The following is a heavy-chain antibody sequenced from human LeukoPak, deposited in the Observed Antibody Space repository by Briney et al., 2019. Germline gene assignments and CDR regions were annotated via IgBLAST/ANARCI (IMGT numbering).Heavy chain of an antibody. V-gene: IGHV4-59*01. J-gene: IGHJ6*03. Sequence: SETLSLTCTVSGGSISSYYWSWIRQPPGKGLEWIGYIYYSGSTNYNPSLKSRVTISVDTSKNQFSLKLSSVTAADTAVYYCARALKSTGNYYYYYMDVWGKGTTVTVSS. CDR2: IYYSGST. CDR1: GGSISSYY. CDR3: ARALKSTGNYYYYYMDV. D-gene: IGHD2-2*01.